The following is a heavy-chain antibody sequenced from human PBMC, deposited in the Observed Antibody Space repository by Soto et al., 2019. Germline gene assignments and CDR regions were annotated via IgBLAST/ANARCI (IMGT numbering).Heavy chain of an antibody. CDR3: ARHRRGIDQLLTYNWFDP. D-gene: IGHD2-2*01. Sequence: ASETLSLTCTVSGGSISSSSYYWGWIRQPPGKGLEWIGSIYYSGSTYYNPSLKNRDNISVDTSKNKLSLKLSSETAADTALFYCARHRRGIDQLLTYNWFDPWGQGTLVTVSS. CDR1: GGSISSSSYY. CDR2: IYYSGST. V-gene: IGHV4-39*01. J-gene: IGHJ5*02.